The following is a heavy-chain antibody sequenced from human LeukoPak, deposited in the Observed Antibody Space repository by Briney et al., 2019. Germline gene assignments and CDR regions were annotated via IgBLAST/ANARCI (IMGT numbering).Heavy chain of an antibody. CDR3: AGGIASYSSSYFDY. CDR1: GHTFTDHY. V-gene: IGHV1-2*02. CDR2: INPNNGGT. J-gene: IGHJ4*02. Sequence: ASVKVSCKASGHTFTDHYIHWVRQAPAQGLEWMGWINPNNGGTNYAQKFQGRVTMTRDTSIGTAYMELSRLRSDDTAVYYCAGGIASYSSSYFDYWGQGALVTVSS. D-gene: IGHD1-26*01.